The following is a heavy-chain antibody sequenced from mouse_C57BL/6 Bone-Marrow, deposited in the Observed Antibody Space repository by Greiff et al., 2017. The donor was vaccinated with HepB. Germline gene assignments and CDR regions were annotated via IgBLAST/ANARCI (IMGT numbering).Heavy chain of an antibody. Sequence: VQRVESGPGLVQPSQSLSITCTVSGFSLTSYGVHWVRQSPGKGLEWLGVIWSGGSTDYNAAFISRLSISKDNSKSQVFFKMNSLQADDTAIYYCARDIYDGYFDWYFDVWGTGTTVTVSS. CDR3: ARDIYDGYFDWYFDV. V-gene: IGHV2-2*01. CDR2: IWSGGST. CDR1: GFSLTSYG. D-gene: IGHD2-3*01. J-gene: IGHJ1*03.